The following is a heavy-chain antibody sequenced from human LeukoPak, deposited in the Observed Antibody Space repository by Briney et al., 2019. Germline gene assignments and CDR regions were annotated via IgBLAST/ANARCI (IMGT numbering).Heavy chain of an antibody. Sequence: GGSLRLSCAASGFTFSSYAVHWVRQAPGKGLEWVSVISYDGSNKYYTDSVKGRFTISRDNSKNTLYLQMNSLRAEDTAVYHCAKNPVVPATPTWGQGTLVTVSS. CDR3: AKNPVVPATPT. CDR2: ISYDGSNK. V-gene: IGHV3-30*04. J-gene: IGHJ4*02. CDR1: GFTFSSYA. D-gene: IGHD2-15*01.